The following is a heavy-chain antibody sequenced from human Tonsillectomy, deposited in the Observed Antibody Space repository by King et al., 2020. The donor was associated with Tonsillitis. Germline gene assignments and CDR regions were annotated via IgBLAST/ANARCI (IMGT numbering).Heavy chain of an antibody. CDR2: IKRKTDGGTT. J-gene: IGHJ4*02. V-gene: IGHV3-15*01. CDR3: TTWYYFDY. CDR1: GFTFINAC. Sequence: VQLVQSGEGLVKPGGSLRLSCAASGFTFINACMSCVRQAPGKGLEWVGRIKRKTDGGTTDYAAPVKGRFTISSDDSKNTLYLQMNGLKTEDTAVYFCTTWYYFDYWGQGTLVTVSS.